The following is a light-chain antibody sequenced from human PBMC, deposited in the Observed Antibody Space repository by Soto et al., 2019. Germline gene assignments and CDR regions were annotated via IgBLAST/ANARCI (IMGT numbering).Light chain of an antibody. V-gene: IGKV3-11*01. Sequence: EIVLTQSPATLSLSPGERATLSCRASQSVGTYLAWYQQKPGQSPRLLIYDASNRATGIPARFSGSGSGTDFSLTISSLEPEDFAVYYCQQRSNWPPFTFGPVTKVEIK. J-gene: IGKJ3*01. CDR3: QQRSNWPPFT. CDR2: DAS. CDR1: QSVGTY.